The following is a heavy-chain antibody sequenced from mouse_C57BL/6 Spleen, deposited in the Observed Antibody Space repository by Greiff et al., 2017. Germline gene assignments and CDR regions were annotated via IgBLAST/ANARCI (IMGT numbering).Heavy chain of an antibody. J-gene: IGHJ1*03. CDR2: IRNKANNHAT. CDR1: GFTFSDAW. D-gene: IGHD1-1*01. Sequence: EVQLVESGGGLVQPGGSMKLSCAASGFTFSDAWMDWVRQSPEKGLEWVAEIRNKANNHATYYAESVKGRFTISRDDSKSSVYLQMNSLRAEDTGIYYCTRGTTVVADWYFDVWGTGTTVTVSS. CDR3: TRGTTVVADWYFDV. V-gene: IGHV6-6*01.